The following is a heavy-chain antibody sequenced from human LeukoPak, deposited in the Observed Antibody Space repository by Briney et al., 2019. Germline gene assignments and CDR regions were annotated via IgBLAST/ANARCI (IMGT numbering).Heavy chain of an antibody. J-gene: IGHJ4*02. CDR3: ARFGYGDYYFDY. D-gene: IGHD4-17*01. CDR1: RGSISSYF. CDR2: IYTSGSP. V-gene: IGHV4-4*07. Sequence: SETLSLTCTVSRGSISSYFWSWIRQPAGKGLEWIGRIYTSGSPNYNPSLESRVTMSIDTSKNQFSLRLTSVTAADTAVYYCARFGYGDYYFDYWGQGTLVTVSS.